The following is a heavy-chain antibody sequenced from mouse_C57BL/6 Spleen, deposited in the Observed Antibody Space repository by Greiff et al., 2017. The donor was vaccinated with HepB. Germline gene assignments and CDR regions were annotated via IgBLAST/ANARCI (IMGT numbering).Heavy chain of an antibody. CDR3: ARRAPNWDEWYFDV. CDR2: IYPGDGDT. D-gene: IGHD4-1*01. V-gene: IGHV1-82*01. J-gene: IGHJ1*03. Sequence: VQLQESGPELVKPGASVKISCKASGYAFSSSWMNWVKQRPGKGLEWIGRIYPGDGDTNYNGKFKGKATLTADKSSSTAYMQLSSLTSEDSAVYFCARRAPNWDEWYFDVWGTRTTVTVSS. CDR1: GYAFSSSW.